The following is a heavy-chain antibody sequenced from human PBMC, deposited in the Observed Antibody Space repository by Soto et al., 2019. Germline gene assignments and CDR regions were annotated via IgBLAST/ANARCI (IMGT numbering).Heavy chain of an antibody. V-gene: IGHV1-18*04. D-gene: IGHD3-10*01. J-gene: IGHJ4*02. CDR3: ARAATGSYHSAY. CDR2: IAPHSGRT. CDR1: GYAFTSFG. Sequence: QVQLVQSGPEVKKPGASVRVSCMTSGYAFTSFGVNWVRQVPGQGLEWMGWIAPHSGRTTYLPKFQGRVTITADPSTHTAYTELTSLSSDDTGIYFCARAATGSYHSAYWGQGTVVTVSA.